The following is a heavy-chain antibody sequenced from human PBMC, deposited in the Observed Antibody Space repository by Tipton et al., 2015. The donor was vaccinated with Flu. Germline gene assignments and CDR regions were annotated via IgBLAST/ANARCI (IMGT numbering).Heavy chain of an antibody. V-gene: IGHV4-4*07. CDR2: IYTSGSS. D-gene: IGHD6-19*01. CDR1: GGSISSYY. Sequence: LSLTCTVSGGSISSYYWNWIRQPAGKGLEWIGRIYTSGSSNYNPSLKSRVTMSVDTSKNQFSLKLSSVTAADTAVYYCARDLSGIAVAGTWGAFDIWGQGTMVTVSS. J-gene: IGHJ3*02. CDR3: ARDLSGIAVAGTWGAFDI.